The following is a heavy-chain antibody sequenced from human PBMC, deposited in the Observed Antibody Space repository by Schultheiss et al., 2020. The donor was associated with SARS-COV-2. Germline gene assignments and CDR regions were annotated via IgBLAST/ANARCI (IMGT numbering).Heavy chain of an antibody. J-gene: IGHJ4*02. CDR1: GGSISSSSYY. Sequence: SETLSLTCTVSGGSISSSSYYWSWIRQPAGKGLEWIGRIYASGSTNYNPSLKSRVTMSVDTSKSQLSLRLSSVTAADTAVYYCATGGGSLWGQGTLVTVSS. CDR3: ATGGGSL. D-gene: IGHD3-16*01. CDR2: IYASGST. V-gene: IGHV4-61*02.